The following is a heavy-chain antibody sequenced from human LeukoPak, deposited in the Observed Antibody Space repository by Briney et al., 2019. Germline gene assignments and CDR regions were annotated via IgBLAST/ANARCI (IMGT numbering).Heavy chain of an antibody. Sequence: PGGSLRLSCAAPGFTLSTYGMYWVRQAPGKGLEWVAVIWNDGSNKHYADSVKGRFTISRDNSKNTLDLQMNSLRAEDTAVYYCAKDLSSSWFEGLDNWGQGTLVTVSS. CDR3: AKDLSSSWFEGLDN. V-gene: IGHV3-33*06. D-gene: IGHD6-13*01. CDR2: IWNDGSNK. CDR1: GFTLSTYG. J-gene: IGHJ4*02.